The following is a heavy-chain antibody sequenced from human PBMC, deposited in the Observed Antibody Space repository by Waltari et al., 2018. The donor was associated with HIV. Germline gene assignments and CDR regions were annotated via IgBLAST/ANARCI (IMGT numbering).Heavy chain of an antibody. J-gene: IGHJ4*02. Sequence: EVQLLESGGGLVQPGGSLRLSCAAPGFIFSSYAMSWVRQAPGKGLELVSAITGSGGGTYYADSVKGRFTFSRDNSQNTLYLQMNSLRAEDTAVYYCAKYLDCSGTSCYTPYFDYWGQGTLVTVSP. CDR3: AKYLDCSGTSCYTPYFDY. CDR1: GFIFSSYA. V-gene: IGHV3-23*01. D-gene: IGHD2-2*02. CDR2: ITGSGGGT.